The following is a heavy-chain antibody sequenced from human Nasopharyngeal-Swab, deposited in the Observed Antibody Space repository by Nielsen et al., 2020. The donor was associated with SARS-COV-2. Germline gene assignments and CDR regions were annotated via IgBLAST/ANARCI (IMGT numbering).Heavy chain of an antibody. CDR3: ARVGTTGTTAFDY. V-gene: IGHV1-18*01. D-gene: IGHD1-1*01. CDR2: ISAYNGNT. J-gene: IGHJ4*02. Sequence: RQAPGQGLEWMGWISAYNGNTNYAQKLQGRVTMTTDTSTSTAYMELRSLRSDDTAVYYCARVGTTGTTAFDYWGQGTLVTVSS.